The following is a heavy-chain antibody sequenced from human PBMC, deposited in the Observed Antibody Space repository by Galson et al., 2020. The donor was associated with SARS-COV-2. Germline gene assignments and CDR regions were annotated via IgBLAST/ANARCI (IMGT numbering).Heavy chain of an antibody. CDR2: ISYDGSNK. V-gene: IGHV3-30*18. J-gene: IGHJ4*02. D-gene: IGHD4-17*01. CDR3: AKDDLRVGGDLDY. Sequence: GESLKISCAASGFTFSSYGMHWVRQAPGKGLEWVAVISYDGSNKYYADSVKGRFTISRDNSKNTLYLQMNSLRAEDTAVYYCAKDDLRVGGDLDYWGQGTLVTVSS. CDR1: GFTFSSYG.